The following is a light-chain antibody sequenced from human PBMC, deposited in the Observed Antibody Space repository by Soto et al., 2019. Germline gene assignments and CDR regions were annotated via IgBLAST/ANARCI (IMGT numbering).Light chain of an antibody. Sequence: EIVMTQSPATLSLSPGESATLSCRASQSVSRKIVWYQQKSGQAPRLLIYGASSRATGIPERFSVSGSGTEFTLTISRLQYEDFATYYCQQFRSFTITFRQGTRLEIK. V-gene: IGKV3D-15*01. CDR1: QSVSRK. CDR3: QQFRSFTIT. CDR2: GAS. J-gene: IGKJ5*01.